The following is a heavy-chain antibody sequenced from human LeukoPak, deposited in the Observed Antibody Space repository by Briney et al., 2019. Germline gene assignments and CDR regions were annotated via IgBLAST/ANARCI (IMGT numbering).Heavy chain of an antibody. Sequence: SETLSLTCTVSGGSISSGSYYWSWIRQPAGKGLEWIGRIYTSGSTNYNPSLKSRVTISVDTSKNQFSLKLSSVTAADTAVYYCARETIFGVVKRAFDIWGQGTMVTVPS. CDR1: GGSISSGSYY. CDR3: ARETIFGVVKRAFDI. J-gene: IGHJ3*02. CDR2: IYTSGST. D-gene: IGHD3-3*01. V-gene: IGHV4-61*02.